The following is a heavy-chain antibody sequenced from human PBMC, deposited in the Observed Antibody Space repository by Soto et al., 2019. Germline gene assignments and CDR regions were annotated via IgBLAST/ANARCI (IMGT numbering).Heavy chain of an antibody. CDR3: AREVMGLLGFDY. J-gene: IGHJ4*02. D-gene: IGHD1-7*01. Sequence: QVQLQESGPGLVKPSQTLSLTCTVSGGSISSGDYYWSWIRQPPGKGLEWIGYIYYSGSTYYNPSLKSRVTISGDTSKNQSSLKLSSVTAADTAVYYCAREVMGLLGFDYWGQGTLVTVAS. CDR1: GGSISSGDYY. V-gene: IGHV4-30-4*01. CDR2: IYYSGST.